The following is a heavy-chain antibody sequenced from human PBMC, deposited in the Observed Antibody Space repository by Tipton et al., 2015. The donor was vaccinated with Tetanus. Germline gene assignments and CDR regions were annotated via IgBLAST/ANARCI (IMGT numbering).Heavy chain of an antibody. V-gene: IGHV3-21*01. CDR3: AREFGSGY. CDR2: ISSSSSYT. CDR1: GFTFSSYS. D-gene: IGHD1-14*01. Sequence: SLRLSCAASGFTFSSYSMNWVRQAPGEGLEWVSSISSSSSYTYYADSVKGRFTISRDNAKNSLYLQMNSLRAEDTAVYYCAREFGSGYWGQGTLVTVSS. J-gene: IGHJ4*02.